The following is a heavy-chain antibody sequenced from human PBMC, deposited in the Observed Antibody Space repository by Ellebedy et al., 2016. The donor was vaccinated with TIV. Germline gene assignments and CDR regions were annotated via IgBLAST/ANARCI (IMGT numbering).Heavy chain of an antibody. CDR2: ISSSGATI. Sequence: PGGYLRLSCAASGFTFNTYGMHWVRQAPGKGLEWVAHISSSGATIYYADSVKGRFTISRDNAKNSLYLQMNSLRDEDTAVYHCVRRAVDYWGQGTLVAVSS. J-gene: IGHJ4*02. V-gene: IGHV3-48*02. CDR3: VRRAVDY. CDR1: GFTFNTYG.